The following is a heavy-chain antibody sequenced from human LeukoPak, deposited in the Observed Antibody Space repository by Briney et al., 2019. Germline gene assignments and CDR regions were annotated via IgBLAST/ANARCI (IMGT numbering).Heavy chain of an antibody. CDR1: GGSFSGYY. Sequence: PSETLSLTCAVYGGSFSGYYWSWIRQPPGKGLEWIGEINHSGSTNYNPSLKSRVTISVDTSKNQFSLKLSSVTAADTAVYYCARVMIINAFDIWGQGTMVTVSS. D-gene: IGHD3-16*01. CDR2: INHSGST. CDR3: ARVMIINAFDI. V-gene: IGHV4-34*01. J-gene: IGHJ3*02.